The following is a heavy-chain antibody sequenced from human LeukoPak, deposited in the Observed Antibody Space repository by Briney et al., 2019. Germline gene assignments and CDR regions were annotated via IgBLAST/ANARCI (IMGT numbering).Heavy chain of an antibody. D-gene: IGHD3-22*01. CDR3: ARMGDYYDSSGYRHDAFDN. CDR1: GGSISYYY. J-gene: IGHJ3*02. CDR2: IYTSGST. Sequence: PSETLSLTCTVSGGSISYYYWNWIRQPPGKGLEWIGYIYTSGSTNYNPSLKSRVTISLDTSKNQFSLKLSSVTAADTAVYYCARMGDYYDSSGYRHDAFDNWGQGTMVTVSS. V-gene: IGHV4-59*01.